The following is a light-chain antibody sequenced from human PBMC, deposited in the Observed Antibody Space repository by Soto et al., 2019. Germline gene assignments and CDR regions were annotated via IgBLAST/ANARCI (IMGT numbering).Light chain of an antibody. V-gene: IGLV2-8*01. CDR1: SSDIGAYNY. CDR2: EVT. CDR3: FSFAGSPVL. Sequence: QSALTQPPSASGSPGQSVTISCTGTSSDIGAYNYVSWYQQHPGKAPKLMILEVTKRPSGVPDRFSGSKSGNTASLTVSGLQAEEEADYYCFSFAGSPVLFGGGTKLTVL. J-gene: IGLJ2*01.